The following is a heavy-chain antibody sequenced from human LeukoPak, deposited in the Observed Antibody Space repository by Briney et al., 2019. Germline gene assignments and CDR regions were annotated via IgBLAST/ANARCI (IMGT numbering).Heavy chain of an antibody. Sequence: PWGSERLSCAAPGFTFSSYAMHWVRQAPGKGLEWVAVISYDGSNKYYADSVKGRFTISRDNSKNTLYLQMNSLRAEDTAVYYCAKDRGAATRSYDYGMDVWGQGTRDRVSS. J-gene: IGHJ6*02. D-gene: IGHD3-10*01. V-gene: IGHV3-30*18. CDR1: GFTFSSYA. CDR3: AKDRGAATRSYDYGMDV. CDR2: ISYDGSNK.